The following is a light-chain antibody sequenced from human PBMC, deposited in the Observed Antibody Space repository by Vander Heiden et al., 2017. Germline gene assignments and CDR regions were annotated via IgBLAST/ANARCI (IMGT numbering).Light chain of an antibody. J-gene: IGLJ3*02. CDR3: AAWDNSLNGRWV. V-gene: IGLV1-44*01. CDR2: DNN. CDR1: SSNIGSNT. Sequence: QSVLAQPPSASGTPGQRLTISCSGRSSNIGSNTVNWYQQLPGTAPKLLIYDNNQRPSGVPDRFSGSKSGTSASLAISGLQSEDEADYYCAAWDNSLNGRWVFGGGTKLTVL.